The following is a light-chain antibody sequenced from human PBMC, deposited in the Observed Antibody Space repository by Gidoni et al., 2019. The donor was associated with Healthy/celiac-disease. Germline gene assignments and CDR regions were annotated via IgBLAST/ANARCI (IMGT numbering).Light chain of an antibody. J-gene: IGKJ2*01. V-gene: IGKV3-20*01. Sequence: IVLMQSPGTLSSSPGVRATLPCRARQSGSSSYLSWYQQKPGQAPRLRIYGASSRATGIPDRFSGSGSGTDFTLTISRLEPEDFAVYYCQQYGSSAYTFXQXTKLXIK. CDR2: GAS. CDR1: QSGSSSY. CDR3: QQYGSSAYT.